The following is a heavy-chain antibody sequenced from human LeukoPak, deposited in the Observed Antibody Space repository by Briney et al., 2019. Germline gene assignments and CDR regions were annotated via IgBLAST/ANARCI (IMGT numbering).Heavy chain of an antibody. CDR1: GFTFSSYS. CDR2: IRYSSSTR. Sequence: GGSLRLSCAASGFTFSSYSMNWVRQAPGKGLEWISYIRYSSSTRYYADSVKGRFTISRDNAKNSLYLQMNSLRAEDTAVYYCARAGPPAFDPWGQGTLVTVSS. V-gene: IGHV3-48*04. CDR3: ARAGPPAFDP. J-gene: IGHJ5*02.